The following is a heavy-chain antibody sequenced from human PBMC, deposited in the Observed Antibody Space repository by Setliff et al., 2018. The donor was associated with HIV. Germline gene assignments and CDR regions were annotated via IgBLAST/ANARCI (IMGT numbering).Heavy chain of an antibody. CDR1: GYTFTTYW. D-gene: IGHD1-20*01. Sequence: PGESLKISCKTSGYTFTTYWIGWVRQMPGKGLEWVGIIYPGDSNTRYSPSFQGQVTISADKSISTAYLQWSSLKASDTAMYYCASSITVAAGRSHYYYAMDVWGQGTTVTVSS. J-gene: IGHJ6*02. CDR3: ASSITVAAGRSHYYYAMDV. V-gene: IGHV5-51*01. CDR2: IYPGDSNT.